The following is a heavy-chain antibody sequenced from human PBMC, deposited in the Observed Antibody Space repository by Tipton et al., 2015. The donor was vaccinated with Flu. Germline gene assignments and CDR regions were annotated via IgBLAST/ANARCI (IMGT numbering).Heavy chain of an antibody. D-gene: IGHD2-2*01. V-gene: IGHV4-38-2*01. CDR2: IYYSGST. CDR3: ARRYCSSTSCYLFDP. J-gene: IGHJ5*02. Sequence: GLVKPSETLSLTCAVSGYSISSGYYWGWIRQPPGKGLEWIGSIYYSGSTYYNPSLKSRVTISVDTSKNQFSLKLSSVTAADTAVYYCARRYCSSTSCYLFDPWGQGTLVTVSS. CDR1: GYSISSGYY.